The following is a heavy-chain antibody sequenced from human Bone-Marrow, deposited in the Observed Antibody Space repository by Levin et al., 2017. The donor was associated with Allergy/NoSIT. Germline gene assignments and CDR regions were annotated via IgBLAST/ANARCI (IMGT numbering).Heavy chain of an antibody. J-gene: IGHJ4*02. Sequence: SETLSLTCSVSGGSVTSGDYYWSWIRKPPGKGLEWIGFIHSSGSTNYIPSLKSRVTMSHATSTNQLSLSLTSVTAADTAIYYCARVSAAGGTRLFDYWGQGTLVTVSS. CDR3: ARVSAAGGTRLFDY. D-gene: IGHD6-13*01. CDR2: IHSSGST. CDR1: GGSVTSGDYY. V-gene: IGHV4-61*08.